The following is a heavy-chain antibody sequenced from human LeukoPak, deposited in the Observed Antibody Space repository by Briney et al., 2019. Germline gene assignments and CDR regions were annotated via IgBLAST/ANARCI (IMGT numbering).Heavy chain of an antibody. Sequence: PGGSLRLSCAASGFTFRGYWMHWVRQAPGKGLVWVSRISSDGRSTSYADPVKGRYTISRDNAKNTLYLQMNSLRAEDTAMYYCVRDLGGYWGQGTLVTVSS. CDR3: VRDLGGY. D-gene: IGHD3-16*01. J-gene: IGHJ4*02. CDR1: GFTFRGYW. CDR2: ISSDGRST. V-gene: IGHV3-74*01.